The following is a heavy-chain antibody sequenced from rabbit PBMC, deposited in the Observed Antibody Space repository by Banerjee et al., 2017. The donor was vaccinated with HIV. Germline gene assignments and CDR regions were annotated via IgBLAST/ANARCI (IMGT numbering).Heavy chain of an antibody. CDR3: ARDLAGVIGWNFNL. V-gene: IGHV1S45*01. D-gene: IGHD4-1*01. J-gene: IGHJ4*01. Sequence: QEQLVESGGGLVTLGGSLKLSCKASGIDFSNYGISWVRQAPGKGLVWIACIYVDSATTYYASWAKGRFTISKTSSTTVTLQLSSLTAADTANYFCARDLAGVIGWNFNLWGPGTLVT. CDR1: GIDFSNYG. CDR2: IYVDSATT.